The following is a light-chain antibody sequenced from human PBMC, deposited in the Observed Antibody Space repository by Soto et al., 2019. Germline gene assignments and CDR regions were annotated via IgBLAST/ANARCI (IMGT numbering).Light chain of an antibody. CDR1: RSVNRSY. V-gene: IGKV3-20*01. CDR2: GTS. CDR3: QQYGSSPMYT. J-gene: IGKJ2*01. Sequence: ELVLTQSPGTLSLSPGERATLSCRASRSVNRSYLTWYQQKPGQAPRLLIYGTSNRATGIPDRFSGSGSGTDFTLTISRVEHEDFAVYYCQQYGSSPMYTFGQGTKLEIK.